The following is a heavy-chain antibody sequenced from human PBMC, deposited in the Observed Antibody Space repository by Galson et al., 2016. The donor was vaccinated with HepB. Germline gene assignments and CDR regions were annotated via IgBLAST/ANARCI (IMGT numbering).Heavy chain of an antibody. D-gene: IGHD6-19*01. V-gene: IGHV4-4*02. CDR3: ARGYRSGWYNRLDP. J-gene: IGHJ5*02. Sequence: SETLSLTCAVSGGSISSRNWWTWVRQPPGKGLEWIGEIYHSGSTNYNPSLKSRVTISADLSKNQFSLSLTSVTSADTAFYYCARGYRSGWYNRLDPWGQGTLVIVSA. CDR2: IYHSGST. CDR1: GGSISSRNW.